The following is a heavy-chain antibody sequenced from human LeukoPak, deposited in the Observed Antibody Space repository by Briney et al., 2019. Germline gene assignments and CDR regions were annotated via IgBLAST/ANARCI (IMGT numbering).Heavy chain of an antibody. J-gene: IGHJ5*02. D-gene: IGHD6-19*01. V-gene: IGHV3-23*01. Sequence: AGGSLRLSCAASGFTFSSYAMNWALQAPGKGLDWVSGISGVDGSTYYADSVQGRFIISRDNSKNTLYLQMNSLRAEDTAVYYCAKSHRSGRGPRDNWFDPWGQGTLVTVSS. CDR1: GFTFSSYA. CDR3: AKSHRSGRGPRDNWFDP. CDR2: ISGVDGST.